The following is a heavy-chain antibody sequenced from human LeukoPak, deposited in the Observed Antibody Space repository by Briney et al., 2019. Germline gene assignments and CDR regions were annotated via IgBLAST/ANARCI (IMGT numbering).Heavy chain of an antibody. CDR1: GFTFSSYS. CDR2: ISSSSTI. V-gene: IGHV3-48*02. CDR3: ARDLAASYDFWSAYGMDV. Sequence: GGSLRLSCAASGFTFSSYSMNWVRQAPGKGLEWVSYISSSSTIYYADSVKGRFTISRDNAKNSLYLQMNSLRDEDTAVYYCARDLAASYDFWSAYGMDVWGQGTTVTVSS. D-gene: IGHD3-3*01. J-gene: IGHJ6*02.